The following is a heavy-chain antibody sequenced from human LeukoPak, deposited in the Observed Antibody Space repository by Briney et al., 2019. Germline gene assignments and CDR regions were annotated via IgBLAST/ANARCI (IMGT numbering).Heavy chain of an antibody. CDR3: ARVSYYYGSGSYYKSPFDY. J-gene: IGHJ4*02. D-gene: IGHD3-10*01. Sequence: SETLSLTCTVSGGSISSYYWSWIRQPPGKGLEWIGYIYTSGSTNYNPSLKSRVTISVDTSKNQFSLKLSSVTAADTAVYYCARVSYYYGSGSYYKSPFDYWGQGTLVTVSS. CDR1: GGSISSYY. CDR2: IYTSGST. V-gene: IGHV4-4*09.